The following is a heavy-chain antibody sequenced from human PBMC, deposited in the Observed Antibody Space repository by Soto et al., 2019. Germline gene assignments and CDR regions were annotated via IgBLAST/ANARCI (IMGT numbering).Heavy chain of an antibody. CDR2: ISWNSGSI. CDR3: AKDIPDGSGT. CDR1: GFTFDDYA. J-gene: IGHJ5*02. D-gene: IGHD3-10*01. Sequence: PGGSLRLSCAASGFTFDDYAMHWVRQAPGKGLEWVSGISWNSGSIGYADSVKGRFTISRDNAKNSLYLQMNSLRAEDTALYYCAKDIPDGSGTWGQGTLVTVSS. V-gene: IGHV3-9*01.